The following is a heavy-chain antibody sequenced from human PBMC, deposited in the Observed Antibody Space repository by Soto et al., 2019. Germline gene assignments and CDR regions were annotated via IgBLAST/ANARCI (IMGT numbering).Heavy chain of an antibody. CDR2: IYSGGST. J-gene: IGHJ4*02. CDR1: GFTVSSNY. Sequence: GGSLRLSCAASGFTVSSNYMSWVRQAPGKGLEWVSVIYSGGSTYYADSVKGRFTISRDNSKNTLYLQMNSLRAEDTAVYYCARDGGYSSSSGLDYWGQGTLVTVSS. CDR3: ARDGGYSSSSGLDY. D-gene: IGHD6-6*01. V-gene: IGHV3-53*01.